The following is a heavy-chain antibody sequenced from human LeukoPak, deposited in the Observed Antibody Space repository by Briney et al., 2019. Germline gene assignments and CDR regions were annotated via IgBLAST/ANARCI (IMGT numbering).Heavy chain of an antibody. J-gene: IGHJ6*03. CDR2: FDPEDGET. D-gene: IGHD1/OR15-1a*01. Sequence: ASVKVSCKGSGYTLTKLSMHWVRHAPGKGRERRGGFDPEDGETINTQKIQGRGTITEDTSTDTAYIELSSLRSEDTAVYYCATATTRGYYYYMDVWGKGTTVTVSS. V-gene: IGHV1-24*01. CDR1: GYTLTKLS. CDR3: ATATTRGYYYYMDV.